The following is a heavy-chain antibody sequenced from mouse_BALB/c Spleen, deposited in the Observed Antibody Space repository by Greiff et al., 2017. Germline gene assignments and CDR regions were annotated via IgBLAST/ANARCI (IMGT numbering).Heavy chain of an antibody. CDR2: INPSTGYT. Sequence: QVQLQQSGAELAKPGASVKMSCKASGYTFTSYWMHWVKQRPGQGLEWIGYINPSTGYTEYNQKFKDKATLTADKSSSTAYMQLSSLTSEDSAVYYGATNYGNPGGDYWGQGTSVTVSS. J-gene: IGHJ4*01. CDR1: GYTFTSYW. D-gene: IGHD2-1*01. V-gene: IGHV1-7*01. CDR3: ATNYGNPGGDY.